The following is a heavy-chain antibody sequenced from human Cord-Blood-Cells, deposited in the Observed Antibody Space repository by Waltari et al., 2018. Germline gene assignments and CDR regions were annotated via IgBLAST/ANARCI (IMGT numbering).Heavy chain of an antibody. J-gene: IGHJ5*02. CDR2: IIPIFGTA. Sequence: SYAIIWVRQAPGQGLEWMGGIIPIFGTANYAQKFQGRVTITADESTSTAYMELSSLRTEDTAVYYCARLGYSSSWYWFDPWGQGTLVTVSS. CDR1: SYA. CDR3: ARLGYSSSWYWFDP. V-gene: IGHV1-69*01. D-gene: IGHD6-13*01.